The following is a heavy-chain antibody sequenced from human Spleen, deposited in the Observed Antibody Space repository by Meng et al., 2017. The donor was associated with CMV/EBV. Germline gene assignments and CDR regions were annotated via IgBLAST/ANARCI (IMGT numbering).Heavy chain of an antibody. CDR3: AKDRSCSGGSCVGWVGAGDYYYYGMDV. Sequence: RQAPGKGVEWVAVIWYDGSNKYYADSVKGRFTISRDNSKNTLYLQMNSLRAEDTAVYYCAKDRSCSGGSCVGWVGAGDYYYYGMDVWGQGTLVTVSS. J-gene: IGHJ6*02. V-gene: IGHV3-33*06. D-gene: IGHD2-15*01. CDR2: IWYDGSNK.